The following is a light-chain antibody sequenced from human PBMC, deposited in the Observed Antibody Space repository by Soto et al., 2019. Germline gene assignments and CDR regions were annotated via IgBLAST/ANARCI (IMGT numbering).Light chain of an antibody. CDR3: SSYAGSNNPNYV. Sequence: QSVLTQPPSASGSPGQSVTISCTGTSSDVVGYNYVSWYQQHPGKAPKLMIYEVSKRPSGVPDRFSGSKSGNTASLTVSGLQAEDEADYYCSSYAGSNNPNYVFGTGTKVTVL. J-gene: IGLJ1*01. V-gene: IGLV2-8*01. CDR2: EVS. CDR1: SSDVVGYNY.